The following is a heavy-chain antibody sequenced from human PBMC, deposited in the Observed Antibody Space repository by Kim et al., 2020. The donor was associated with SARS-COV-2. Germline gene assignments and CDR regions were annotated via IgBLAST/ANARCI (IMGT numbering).Heavy chain of an antibody. Sequence: GGSLRLSCAASGFTFSSYAMHWVRQAPGKGLEWVAVIWYDGSNTYYADSVKGRFTISRDNSKNTLYLQMNSLRAEDTAVYYCAKEYSGWYERGGEYFDYWGQGTLVTVSS. J-gene: IGHJ4*02. CDR1: GFTFSSYA. V-gene: IGHV3-33*06. CDR2: IWYDGSNT. D-gene: IGHD6-19*01. CDR3: AKEYSGWYERGGEYFDY.